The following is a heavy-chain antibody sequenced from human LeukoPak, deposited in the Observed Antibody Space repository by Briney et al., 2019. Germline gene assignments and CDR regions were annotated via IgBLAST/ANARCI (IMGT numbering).Heavy chain of an antibody. Sequence: GGSLGLSCAASGFTFSSYAMSWVRQAPGKGLEWVSAISGSGGSTYYADSVKGRFTISRDNSKNTLYLQMNSLRAEDTVVYYCAKAFGVRGGIFPPHFDYWGQGTLVTVSS. CDR2: ISGSGGST. J-gene: IGHJ4*02. CDR3: AKAFGVRGGIFPPHFDY. D-gene: IGHD3-10*01. V-gene: IGHV3-23*01. CDR1: GFTFSSYA.